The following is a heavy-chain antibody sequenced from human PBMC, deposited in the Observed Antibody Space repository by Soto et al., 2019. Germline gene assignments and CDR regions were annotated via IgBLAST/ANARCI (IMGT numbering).Heavy chain of an antibody. Sequence: QVQLVQSGAEVKEPGASVRVSCKASGYTFSSYGFSWVRQAPGQGLEWVAWISANSGDTNSAQKFQGRVTLTTDTSKSTAYMDLRSLTSDDTAIYSCARDFRDSCGGTSCIYFDFWGQGTLVTVSS. CDR1: GYTFSSYG. CDR3: ARDFRDSCGGTSCIYFDF. V-gene: IGHV1-18*01. CDR2: ISANSGDT. J-gene: IGHJ4*02. D-gene: IGHD2-2*01.